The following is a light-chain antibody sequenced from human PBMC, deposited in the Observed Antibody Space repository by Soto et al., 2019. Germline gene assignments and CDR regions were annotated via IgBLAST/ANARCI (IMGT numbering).Light chain of an antibody. CDR1: QGITSY. V-gene: IGKV1-9*01. CDR3: QQTRSSQST. Sequence: IKLTQYPSSLSASVGDSGTITCRAIQGITSYLAWYQQKPGKAPNLLIYGASTLQSGVPSRFSGSGSGTDFTLTINSLQAEDFATYYCQQTRSSQSTFGGGTKVDI. J-gene: IGKJ4*01. CDR2: GAS.